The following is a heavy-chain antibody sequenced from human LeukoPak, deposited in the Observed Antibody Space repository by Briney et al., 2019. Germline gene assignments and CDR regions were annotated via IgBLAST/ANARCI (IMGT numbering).Heavy chain of an antibody. CDR1: GFTSSSYG. V-gene: IGHV3-33*01. D-gene: IGHD3-10*01. CDR3: AISPSYYGSGNFYYYMDV. J-gene: IGHJ6*03. CDR2: IWYDGSNE. Sequence: GGSLRLSCAASGFTSSSYGIHWVRQAPGKGLEWVAVIWYDGSNEFYADSVKGRFTVSRDNSKNTLFLQMNSLRAEDTAVYYCAISPSYYGSGNFYYYMDVWGKGTTVTVSS.